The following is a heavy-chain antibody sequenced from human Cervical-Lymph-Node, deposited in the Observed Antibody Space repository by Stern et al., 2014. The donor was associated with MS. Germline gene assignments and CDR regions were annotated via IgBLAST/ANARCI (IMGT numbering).Heavy chain of an antibody. D-gene: IGHD6-19*01. CDR3: SCRHIAVVGSAPPMWFDP. V-gene: IGHV2-5*02. J-gene: IGHJ5*02. CDR1: GFSLSTPGVG. CDR2: IYWDDDK. Sequence: QVTLKESGPTLLKPTQTLTLTCTFSGFSLSTPGVGVSWIRQPPGKAPEWLALIYWDDDKGYSPSLKNRLTLTQGTSKNQVVLMMTIMDPMDTATYYCSCRHIAVVGSAPPMWFDPWGQGPLVTVSS.